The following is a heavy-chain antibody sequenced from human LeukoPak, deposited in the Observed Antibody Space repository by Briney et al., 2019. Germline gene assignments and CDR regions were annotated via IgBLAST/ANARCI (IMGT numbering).Heavy chain of an antibody. CDR2: ISSSSSYI. V-gene: IGHV3-21*01. CDR3: ARAAYSSTWYSRYFDL. CDR1: GFSFSSYS. D-gene: IGHD6-13*01. J-gene: IGHJ2*01. Sequence: GGSLRLSCAASGFSFSSYSMNWVRQAPGKGLEWVSCISSSSSYIYYADSVKGRFTISRDNAKNSLYLQMNSLRAEDTAVYYCARAAYSSTWYSRYFDLWGRGTLVTVSS.